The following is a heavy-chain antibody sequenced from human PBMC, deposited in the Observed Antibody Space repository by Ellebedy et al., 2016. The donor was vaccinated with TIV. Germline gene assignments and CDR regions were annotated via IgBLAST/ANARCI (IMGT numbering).Heavy chain of an antibody. V-gene: IGHV3-23*01. Sequence: GESLKISXAASGFTFSSYAMSWVRQAPGKGLEWVSAISGSGGSTYYADSVKGRFTISRDNSKNTLYLQMNSLRAEDTAVYYCAKGAHCGSSTSCYIPPFWYYYYYMDVWGKGTTVTVSS. D-gene: IGHD2-2*02. CDR1: GFTFSSYA. CDR3: AKGAHCGSSTSCYIPPFWYYYYYMDV. CDR2: ISGSGGST. J-gene: IGHJ6*03.